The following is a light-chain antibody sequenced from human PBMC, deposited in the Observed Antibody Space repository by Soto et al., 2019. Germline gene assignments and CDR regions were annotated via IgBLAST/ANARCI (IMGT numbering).Light chain of an antibody. CDR2: DAS. J-gene: IGKJ1*01. V-gene: IGKV1-5*01. CDR3: QQYNSYST. Sequence: DIQMTQSPSTLSASVGHRVTITCRASQSISTWLAWYQQKPGKAPKLLIYDASSLESGVPSRFSGSGSGTEFTLTISRLQTEDFASYYCQQYNSYSTFGQGTKVDIK. CDR1: QSISTW.